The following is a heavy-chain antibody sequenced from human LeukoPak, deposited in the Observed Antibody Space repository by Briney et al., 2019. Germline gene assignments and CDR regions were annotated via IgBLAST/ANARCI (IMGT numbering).Heavy chain of an antibody. V-gene: IGHV4-39*01. D-gene: IGHD2-2*01. CDR1: GGSISSSSYY. Sequence: PSETLSLTCTVSGGSISSSSYYWGWIRQPPGKGLEWIGSIYYSGSTYYNPSLKSRVTISVDTSKNQFSLKLSSVTAADTAVYYCAGEYCSSTSCYFYWYYFDYWGQGTLVTVSS. J-gene: IGHJ4*02. CDR2: IYYSGST. CDR3: AGEYCSSTSCYFYWYYFDY.